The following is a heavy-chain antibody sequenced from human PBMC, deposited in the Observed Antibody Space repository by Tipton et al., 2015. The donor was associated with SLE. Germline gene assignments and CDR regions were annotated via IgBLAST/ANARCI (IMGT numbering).Heavy chain of an antibody. CDR3: AREHYDILTGYNYYYYYMDV. CDR2: IYYSGST. Sequence: TLSLTCTVSGGSISSHYWSWIRQPPGKGLEWIGYIYYSGSTNYNPSLKSRVTISVDTSKNQFSLKLSSVTAADTAVYYCAREHYDILTGYNYYYYYMDVWGKGTTVTVSS. V-gene: IGHV4-59*11. CDR1: GGSISSHY. D-gene: IGHD3-9*01. J-gene: IGHJ6*03.